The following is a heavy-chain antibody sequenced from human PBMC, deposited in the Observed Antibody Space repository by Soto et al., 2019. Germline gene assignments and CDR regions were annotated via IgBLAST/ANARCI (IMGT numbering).Heavy chain of an antibody. J-gene: IGHJ6*02. CDR2: ISRSSTGI. Sequence: EVQLVESGGGLVQPGGSLRLSCAASGFTFSLYSMSWVRQAPGKGLEWVSYISRSSTGIHYADSVKGRFTISRDDATNSMHLQMNSQSDGDTAVYYCAMAVTWDLDVWGQGTTVSISS. D-gene: IGHD1-26*01. V-gene: IGHV3-48*02. CDR1: GFTFSLYS. CDR3: AMAVTWDLDV.